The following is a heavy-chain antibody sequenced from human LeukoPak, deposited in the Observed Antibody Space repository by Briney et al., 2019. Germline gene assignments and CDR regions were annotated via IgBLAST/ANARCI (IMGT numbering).Heavy chain of an antibody. V-gene: IGHV3-23*01. J-gene: IGHJ4*02. CDR1: GFTFSSYA. D-gene: IGHD3-22*01. Sequence: PGGSLRLSCAASGFTFSSYAMSWVRQSPGKGLEWVSIISGSGDSTYYADSVKGQVTISRDNSNNTLYLQMNSLRAEDTAEYYCAKESSGYYSIYYFDYWGQGTLVTVSS. CDR3: AKESSGYYSIYYFDY. CDR2: ISGSGDST.